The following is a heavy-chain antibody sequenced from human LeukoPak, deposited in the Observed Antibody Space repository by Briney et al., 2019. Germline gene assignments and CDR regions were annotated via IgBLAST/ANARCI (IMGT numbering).Heavy chain of an antibody. CDR2: IYYSGST. J-gene: IGHJ4*02. CDR3: ARGGLSFGELLYLSEAPYFDY. Sequence: SQTLSHTCTVSGGSISSGDYYWSWIRQPPGKGLEWIGYIYYSGSTYYNPSLKSRVTISVDTSKNQFSLKLSSVTAADTAVYYCARGGLSFGELLYLSEAPYFDYWGQGTLVTVSS. V-gene: IGHV4-30-4*01. D-gene: IGHD3-10*01. CDR1: GGSISSGDYY.